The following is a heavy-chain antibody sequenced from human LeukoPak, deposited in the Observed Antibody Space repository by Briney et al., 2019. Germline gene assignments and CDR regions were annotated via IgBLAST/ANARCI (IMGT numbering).Heavy chain of an antibody. CDR1: GFTSSSYW. J-gene: IGHJ4*02. V-gene: IGHV3-74*01. CDR3: ARSNQADDY. Sequence: PGGSLRLSCAASGFTSSSYWMHWVRQVPGEGLVWVARINPGGSSITYADSVKGRFTISRDNAKNTLYLQMDSLRAEDTGVYYCARSNQADDYWGQGTLVTVSS. CDR2: INPGGSSI. D-gene: IGHD1-14*01.